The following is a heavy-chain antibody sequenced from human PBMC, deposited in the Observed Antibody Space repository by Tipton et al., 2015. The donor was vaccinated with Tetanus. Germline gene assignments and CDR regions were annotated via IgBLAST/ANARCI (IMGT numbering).Heavy chain of an antibody. J-gene: IGHJ4*02. D-gene: IGHD4-17*01. V-gene: IGHV4-39*01. CDR2: IYYSGST. Sequence: TLSLTCTVSRGSISSSNYYWGWIRQPPGKGLEWIGSIYYSGSTNYNPSLKSRITISVDTSKNHFSLKLSPVTAADTAVYYCARRDPGASPFDYWGQGTLVTVSS. CDR1: RGSISSSNYY. CDR3: ARRDPGASPFDY.